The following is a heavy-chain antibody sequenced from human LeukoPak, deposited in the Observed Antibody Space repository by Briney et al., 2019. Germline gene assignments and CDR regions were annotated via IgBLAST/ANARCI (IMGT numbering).Heavy chain of an antibody. Sequence: PSDTLSLPCTVSGVSLSLGVYYWTWIRQLPGKGLEWIGYISYSRITKYNPLLKSQVSVSSDTSKNQFSLILTSVTAADTGMYFGVRDFYGSGSSRLWFDPWGQGTLVTVSS. J-gene: IGHJ5*02. CDR1: GVSLSLGVYY. D-gene: IGHD3-10*01. CDR3: VRDFYGSGSSRLWFDP. CDR2: ISYSRIT. V-gene: IGHV4-31*01.